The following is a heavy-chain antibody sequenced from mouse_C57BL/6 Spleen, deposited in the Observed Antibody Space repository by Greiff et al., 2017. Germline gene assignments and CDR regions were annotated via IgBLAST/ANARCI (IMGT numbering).Heavy chain of an antibody. CDR3: AMGVYYSNYWYFDV. CDR2: FHPYNDDT. Sequence: QVQLKESGAELVKPGASVKMSCKASGYTFTTYPIEWMKQNHGKSLEWIGNFHPYNDDTKYNEKFKGKATLTVEKSSSTVYLELSLLTSDDSAVYYCAMGVYYSNYWYFDVWGTGTTVTVSS. CDR1: GYTFTTYP. V-gene: IGHV1-47*01. J-gene: IGHJ1*03. D-gene: IGHD2-5*01.